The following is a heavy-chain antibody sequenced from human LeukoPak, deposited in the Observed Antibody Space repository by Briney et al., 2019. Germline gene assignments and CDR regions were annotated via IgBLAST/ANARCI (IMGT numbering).Heavy chain of an antibody. CDR2: ISGSGGST. Sequence: HTGGSLRLSCAASGFTVSSNYMSWVRQAPGKGLEWVSAISGSGGSTYYADSVKGRFTISRDNSKNTLYLQMNSLRAEDTAVYYCAKGRGYSPLTLYYFDYWGQGTLVTVSS. CDR3: AKGRGYSPLTLYYFDY. V-gene: IGHV3-23*01. J-gene: IGHJ4*02. CDR1: GFTVSSNY. D-gene: IGHD6-13*01.